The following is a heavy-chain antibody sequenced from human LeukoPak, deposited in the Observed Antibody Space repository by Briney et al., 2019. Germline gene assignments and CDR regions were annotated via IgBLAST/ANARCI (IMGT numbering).Heavy chain of an antibody. D-gene: IGHD6-13*01. CDR1: EFTFSTYA. Sequence: GRSLRLSCAASEFTFSTYAMHCVRQAPGRGPGWVAVISRDGLDTYYADSGRGRFTISRDNSMDTLYLQMNSLREEDMGFYFCARAVRAPGTPENGFDLWGQGTMVTVSS. CDR2: ISRDGLDT. J-gene: IGHJ3*01. V-gene: IGHV3-30*04. CDR3: ARAVRAPGTPENGFDL.